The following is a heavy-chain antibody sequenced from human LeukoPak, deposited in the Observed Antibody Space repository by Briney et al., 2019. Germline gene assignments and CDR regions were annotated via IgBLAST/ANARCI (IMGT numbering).Heavy chain of an antibody. V-gene: IGHV1-46*01. CDR1: GYTFTSYY. CDR2: INPSGGST. Sequence: ASVKVSCKASGYTFTSYYMHWVRQAPGQGLEWMGIINPSGGSTSYAQKFQGRVTMTRDTPTSTVYMELSSLRSEDTAVYYCARTRAITMVRGVMGGTGAFDIWGQGTMVTVSS. D-gene: IGHD3-10*01. J-gene: IGHJ3*02. CDR3: ARTRAITMVRGVMGGTGAFDI.